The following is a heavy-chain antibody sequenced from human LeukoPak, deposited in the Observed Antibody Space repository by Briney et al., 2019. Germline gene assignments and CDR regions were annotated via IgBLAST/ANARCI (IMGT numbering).Heavy chain of an antibody. CDR2: IIPIFGTA. J-gene: IGHJ4*02. V-gene: IGHV1-69*05. Sequence: SVKVSYKASGGTVSSYAISWVRQAPGQGLEWMGGIIPIFGTANYAQKFQGRVTITTDESTSTAYMELSSLRSEDTAVYYCARGGDSSGYYYEGDYFDYWGQGTLVTVSS. CDR1: GGTVSSYA. D-gene: IGHD3-22*01. CDR3: ARGGDSSGYYYEGDYFDY.